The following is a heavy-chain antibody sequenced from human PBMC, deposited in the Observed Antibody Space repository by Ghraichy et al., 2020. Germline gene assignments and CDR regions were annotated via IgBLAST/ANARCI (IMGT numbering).Heavy chain of an antibody. CDR3: ARDGIAVAGTDY. CDR2: ISSSSSYI. V-gene: IGHV3-21*01. D-gene: IGHD6-19*01. Sequence: GESLNISCAASGFTFSSYSMNWVRQAPGKGLEWVSSISSSSSYIYYADSVKGRFTISRDNAKNSLYLQMNSLRAEDTAVYYCARDGIAVAGTDYWGQGTLVTVSS. J-gene: IGHJ4*02. CDR1: GFTFSSYS.